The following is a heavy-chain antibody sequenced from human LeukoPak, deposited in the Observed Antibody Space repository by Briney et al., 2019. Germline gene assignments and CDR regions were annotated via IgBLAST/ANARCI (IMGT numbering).Heavy chain of an antibody. CDR1: GYTFTSYD. J-gene: IGHJ3*02. Sequence: ASVKVSCKASGYTFTSYDINWVRQAPGQGLEWMGWMNPNSGNTGYAQKFQGRVTMTRNNSTSTAYMELSSLRSEDTAVYYCAREPPPRGQTPMHDAFDIWGQGAMVTVSS. D-gene: IGHD5-24*01. CDR2: MNPNSGNT. V-gene: IGHV1-8*01. CDR3: AREPPPRGQTPMHDAFDI.